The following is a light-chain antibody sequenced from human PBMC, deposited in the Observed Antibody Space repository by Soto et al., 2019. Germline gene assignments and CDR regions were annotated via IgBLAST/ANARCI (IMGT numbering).Light chain of an antibody. CDR3: AAWDDSLSVL. V-gene: IGLV1-47*01. CDR1: SSNIGSDT. J-gene: IGLJ2*01. Sequence: QSVLTQPPSASGTPGQRVTISCSGSSSNIGSDTVNWYQQFPGTAPKLLIYRNNQRPSGVPDRFSGSKSGTSASLAISGLRSEDEADYYCAAWDDSLSVLFGGGTKLTVL. CDR2: RNN.